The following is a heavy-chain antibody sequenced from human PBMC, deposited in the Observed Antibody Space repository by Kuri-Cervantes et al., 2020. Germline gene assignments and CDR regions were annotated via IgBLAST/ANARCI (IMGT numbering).Heavy chain of an antibody. V-gene: IGHV3-23*01. J-gene: IGHJ4*02. CDR2: ISGXGGRT. Sequence: GESLKISCAASGFTFSSFAMNWVRQAPGKGLEWVSGISGXGGRTYYADSVKGRITISRDNSKKTLYLQMNSLRAEDTAIYFCAREDYDSSGSXDYFDYWGQGTLVTVSS. CDR1: GFTFSSFA. CDR3: AREDYDSSGSXDYFDY. D-gene: IGHD3-22*01.